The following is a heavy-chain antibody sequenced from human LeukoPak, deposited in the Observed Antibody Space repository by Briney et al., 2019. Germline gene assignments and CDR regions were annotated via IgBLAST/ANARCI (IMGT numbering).Heavy chain of an antibody. CDR2: ISGDGGST. CDR3: AKDPNYDSSAYYYYYGMDV. J-gene: IGHJ6*02. Sequence: GGSLRLSCAASGFTFSSYAISWVRESPEKGLEWVSLISGDGGSTYYADSVKGRFTISRDNSKNSLYLQMNSLRTEDTALYYCAKDPNYDSSAYYYYYGMDVWGQGTTVTVSS. D-gene: IGHD3-22*01. V-gene: IGHV3-43*02. CDR1: GFTFSSYA.